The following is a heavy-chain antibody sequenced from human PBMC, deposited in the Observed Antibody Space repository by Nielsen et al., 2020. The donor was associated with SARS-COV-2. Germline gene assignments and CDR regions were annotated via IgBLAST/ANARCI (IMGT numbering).Heavy chain of an antibody. CDR1: GFTFSDYY. J-gene: IGHJ5*02. Sequence: GESLKISCAASGFTFSDYYMSWIRQAPGKGLEWVSYISSSSSYTNYADSVKGRFTISRDNAKNSLYLQMNSLRVEDTAVYYCAKDREHFDFWSSYPGNWFDPWGQGSLVTVSS. V-gene: IGHV3-11*05. CDR3: AKDREHFDFWSSYPGNWFDP. D-gene: IGHD3-3*01. CDR2: ISSSSSYT.